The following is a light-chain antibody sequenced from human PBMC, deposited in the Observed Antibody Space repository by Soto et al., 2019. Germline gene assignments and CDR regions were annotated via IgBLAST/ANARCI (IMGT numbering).Light chain of an antibody. CDR3: SSYAASNNFYFV. CDR1: SSDAGGYNY. J-gene: IGLJ3*02. CDR2: EVT. V-gene: IGLV2-8*01. Sequence: QSALTQPPSASGSPGQSVTISCTRTSSDAGGYNYVSWYQQYPGRAPKLMIYEVTKRPSGVPDRFSGSKSGNTASLTVSGLQAEDEADYYCSSYAASNNFYFVFGGGTKVTVL.